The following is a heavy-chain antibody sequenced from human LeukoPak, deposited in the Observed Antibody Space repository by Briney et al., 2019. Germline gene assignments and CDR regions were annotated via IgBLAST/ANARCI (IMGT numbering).Heavy chain of an antibody. CDR2: ISGSGGST. CDR3: ARDNGGDY. Sequence: GGSLRLSCAASGFTFSSYAMSWVRQAPGKGLEWVSAISGSGGSTYYADSVKGRFTISRDNAENSLYLQMNSLRAEDTAVYYCARDNGGDYWGQGTLVTVSS. D-gene: IGHD3-16*01. J-gene: IGHJ4*02. V-gene: IGHV3-23*01. CDR1: GFTFSSYA.